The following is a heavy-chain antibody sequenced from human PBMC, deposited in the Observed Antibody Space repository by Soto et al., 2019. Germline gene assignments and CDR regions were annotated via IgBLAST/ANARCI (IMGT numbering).Heavy chain of an antibody. CDR1: GGSISSYY. V-gene: IGHV4-59*08. D-gene: IGHD3-10*01. Sequence: SETLALTCTVSGGSISSYYWSWIRQPPGKGLEWIGYIYYSGSTNYNPSLKSRVTISVDTSKNQFSLKLSSVTAADTAVYYCARGKLLWFGESTLGAFDIWGQGTMVTVSS. CDR3: ARGKLLWFGESTLGAFDI. J-gene: IGHJ3*02. CDR2: IYYSGST.